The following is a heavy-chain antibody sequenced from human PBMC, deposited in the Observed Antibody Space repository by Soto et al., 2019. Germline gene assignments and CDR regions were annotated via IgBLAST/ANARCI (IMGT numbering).Heavy chain of an antibody. J-gene: IGHJ4*02. CDR2: IIPILGIA. D-gene: IGHD5-12*01. CDR3: ARGSSPFGDSY. CDR1: GGTFSSYT. V-gene: IGHV1-69*02. Sequence: QVQLVQSGAEVKKPGSSVKVSCKASGGTFSSYTISWVRQAPGQGLEWMGRIIPILGIANYAQKFQGRVKITADKSTSTAYMELSSLRSEDTAVYYCARGSSPFGDSYWGQGTLVTVSS.